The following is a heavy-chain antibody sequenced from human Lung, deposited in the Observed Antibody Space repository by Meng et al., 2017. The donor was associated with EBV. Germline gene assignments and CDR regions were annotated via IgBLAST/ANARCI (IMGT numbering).Heavy chain of an antibody. CDR2: IQTSGNT. J-gene: IGHJ4*02. CDR3: ARLRLVWMFDY. V-gene: IGHV4-4*07. D-gene: IGHD6-19*01. Sequence: QGRRRGLGPAAGKPSKTQSLTCTVAGGSFNNHHWSWIRQPAGKGLEWSGHIQTSGNTNYNPSLKSRITMSMDTSKNHFSLNLSSVTAADTAVYYCARLRLVWMFDYWGQGALVTVSS. CDR1: GGSFNNHH.